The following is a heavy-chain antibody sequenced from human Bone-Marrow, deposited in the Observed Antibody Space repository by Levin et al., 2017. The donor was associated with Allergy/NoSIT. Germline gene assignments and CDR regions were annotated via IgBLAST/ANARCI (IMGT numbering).Heavy chain of an antibody. D-gene: IGHD4-17*01. V-gene: IGHV3-23*01. CDR2: ITGSGAST. Sequence: PGGSLRLSCAASGFTFNSYAMNWVRQAPGKGLEWVAAITGSGASTFYAQSVKGRFTISRDDSSNTLHLQMQSLRSDDTAVYYCAKDQGFTVTTTCDSWGQGVQVIVSS. CDR1: GFTFNSYA. J-gene: IGHJ4*02. CDR3: AKDQGFTVTTTCDS.